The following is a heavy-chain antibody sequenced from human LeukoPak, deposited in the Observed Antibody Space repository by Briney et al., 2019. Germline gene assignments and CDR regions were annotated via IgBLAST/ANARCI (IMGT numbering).Heavy chain of an antibody. CDR2: INHSGST. CDR1: GGSISSGASD. D-gene: IGHD3-22*01. Sequence: SETLSLTCTVSGGSISSGASDWGWIRQHPKRGLEWVGYINHSGSTYYNPSLGSRVTMSVDTSKNQFSLKLSTVTAADSAVYYCARAARQGFTMIVVPFFYFDLWGRGTLVTVSS. CDR3: ARAARQGFTMIVVPFFYFDL. J-gene: IGHJ2*01. V-gene: IGHV4-31*03.